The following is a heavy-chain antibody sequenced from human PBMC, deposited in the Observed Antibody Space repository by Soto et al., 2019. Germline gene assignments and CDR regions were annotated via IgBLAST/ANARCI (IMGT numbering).Heavy chain of an antibody. V-gene: IGHV1-18*01. CDR1: GYTFTSYG. CDR2: IGAYNGNT. CDR3: ARDTYYDILTGNYFDY. Sequence: QVQLVQSGAEVKKPGASVKVSCKASGYTFTSYGISWVRQAPGQGLEWLGWIGAYNGNTNYAQKLQGRVTMTTDTSTSTAYMELRSLRSDDTAVYYCARDTYYDILTGNYFDYWGQGTLVTVSS. J-gene: IGHJ4*02. D-gene: IGHD3-9*01.